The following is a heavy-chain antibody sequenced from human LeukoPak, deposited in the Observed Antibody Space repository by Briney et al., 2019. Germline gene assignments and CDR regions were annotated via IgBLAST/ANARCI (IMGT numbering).Heavy chain of an antibody. CDR1: GGSMSSYY. CDR2: MYSSGST. V-gene: IGHV4-59*01. CDR3: ARAPPRTYYYYMDV. Sequence: PSETLSLTCNVSGGSMSSYYWTWIRQPPGKGLEWIGYMYSSGSTNYNPSLKSRVTISVDTSKNQFSLNLTSVTAADTAVYYCARAPPRTYYYYMDVWGKGTTVTVSS. J-gene: IGHJ6*03. D-gene: IGHD3-10*01.